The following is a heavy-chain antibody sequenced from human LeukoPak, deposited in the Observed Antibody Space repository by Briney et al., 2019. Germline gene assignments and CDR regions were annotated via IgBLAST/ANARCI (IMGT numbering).Heavy chain of an antibody. CDR1: GFTFNSYA. Sequence: GGSLRLSCAASGFTFNSYAMSWVRQAPGKGLEWVSSISSSSIYIYYADSLKGRFTISRDNAKNSLYLQMNSLRAEDTAVYYCARGRDGYNLVDAFDIWGQGIMVTVSS. V-gene: IGHV3-21*01. CDR3: ARGRDGYNLVDAFDI. J-gene: IGHJ3*02. D-gene: IGHD5-24*01. CDR2: ISSSSIYI.